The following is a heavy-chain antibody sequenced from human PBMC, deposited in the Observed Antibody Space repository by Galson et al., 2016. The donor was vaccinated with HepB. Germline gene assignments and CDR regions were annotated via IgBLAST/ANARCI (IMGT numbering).Heavy chain of an antibody. J-gene: IGHJ3*02. V-gene: IGHV2-70*01. CDR2: IDWGDDK. D-gene: IGHD5-24*01. Sequence: PALVKPTQTLTLTCTFSGFSLSTSGMCVSWIRQPPGRALEWLALIDWGDDKYYSTSLKTRLTISKDTSKNQVVLTMTNMDPVDTATYYCARIKGRRAGYNFHNAFDIWGQGTMVTVSS. CDR3: ARIKGRRAGYNFHNAFDI. CDR1: GFSLSTSGMC.